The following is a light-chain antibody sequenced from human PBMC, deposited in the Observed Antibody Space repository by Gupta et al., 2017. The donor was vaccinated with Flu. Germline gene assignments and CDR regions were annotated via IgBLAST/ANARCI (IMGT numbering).Light chain of an antibody. J-gene: IGLJ2*01. V-gene: IGLV2-11*01. CDR1: SSDMGRIDY. CDR3: ASDAGTGNLV. CDR2: CMT. Sequence: TIPCTETSSDMGRIDYVYWCQHNPGKALKLILYCMTHRPAGAPNRLSVTEAGNTASLTISGHEGEEDADYFSASDAGTGNLVVGGGTKVTVL.